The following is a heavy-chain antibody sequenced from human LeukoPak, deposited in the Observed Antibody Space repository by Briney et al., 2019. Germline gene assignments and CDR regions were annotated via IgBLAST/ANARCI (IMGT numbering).Heavy chain of an antibody. J-gene: IGHJ4*02. Sequence: GGSLRLSCAASGFTFSSYIMNSVRQAPGKGLEWRSYISNTGSTIYYADSVKGRFSISRDNAKNSLCLQMSSLRAEDTAVYYCARGRGSCSGGTCYVDFWGQGTLVTVSS. CDR2: ISNTGSTI. D-gene: IGHD2-15*01. CDR3: ARGRGSCSGGTCYVDF. V-gene: IGHV3-48*01. CDR1: GFTFSSYI.